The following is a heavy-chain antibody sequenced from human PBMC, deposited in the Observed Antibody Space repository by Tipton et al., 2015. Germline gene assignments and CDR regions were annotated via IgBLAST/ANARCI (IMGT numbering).Heavy chain of an antibody. CDR2: IKQDGSEK. V-gene: IGHV3-7*01. J-gene: IGHJ4*02. Sequence: GSLRLSCAASGFIFSNYAMSWVRQAPGKGLEWVANIKQDGSEKYYVDSVKGRFTISRDNAKNSLYLQMNSLRAEDTAVYYCARDPYYSYYYDYWGQGTLATVSS. D-gene: IGHD4-11*01. CDR3: ARDPYYSYYYDY. CDR1: GFIFSNYA.